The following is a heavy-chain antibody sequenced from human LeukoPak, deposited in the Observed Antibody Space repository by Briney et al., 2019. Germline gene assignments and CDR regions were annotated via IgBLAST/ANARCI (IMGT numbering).Heavy chain of an antibody. CDR1: GYTFTSYD. CDR3: ARGSRSRRGYSYGYLLNY. CDR2: MNPNSGNT. D-gene: IGHD5-18*01. Sequence: ASVKVSCKASGYTFTSYDINWVRQATGQGLEWMGWMNPNSGNTGYAQKFQGRVTMTRNTSISTAYMELSSLRSEDTAVYYCARGSRSRRGYSYGYLLNYWGQGTLVTVSS. V-gene: IGHV1-8*01. J-gene: IGHJ4*02.